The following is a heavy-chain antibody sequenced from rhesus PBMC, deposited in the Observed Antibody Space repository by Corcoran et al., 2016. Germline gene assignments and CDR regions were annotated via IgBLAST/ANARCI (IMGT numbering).Heavy chain of an antibody. Sequence: EVQLVESGGALVQAGGSLRLSCAASGLTFSNYLMNWVRQAPGKGLEWIEFIKNKADGGTAAYAESVKGRVAISRDDSRNKLYLQMNSQKTEDTAFYYCTAYGSIYGSLDFWGRGVLVTVSS. V-gene: IGHV3-16*01. CDR1: GLTFSNYL. CDR3: TAYGSIYGSLDF. D-gene: IGHD4-29*01. J-gene: IGHJ5-2*02. CDR2: IKNKADGGTA.